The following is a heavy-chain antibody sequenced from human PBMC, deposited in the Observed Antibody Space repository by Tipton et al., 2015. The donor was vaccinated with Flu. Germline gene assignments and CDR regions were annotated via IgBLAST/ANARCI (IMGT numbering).Heavy chain of an antibody. V-gene: IGHV4-34*01. J-gene: IGHJ4*02. CDR3: ARGGYGGNFYY. Sequence: TLSLTCAVYGGSFSGYYWSWIRQPPGKGLEWIGEINHSGSTNYNPSLKSRVTISVDTSKNQFSLKLSSVTAADTAVYYCARGGYGGNFYYRGQGTLVTVSS. CDR2: INHSGST. CDR1: GGSFSGYY. D-gene: IGHD4-23*01.